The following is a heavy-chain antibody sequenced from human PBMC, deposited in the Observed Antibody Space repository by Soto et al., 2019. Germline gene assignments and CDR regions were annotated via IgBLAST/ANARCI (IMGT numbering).Heavy chain of an antibody. CDR1: GFTFSSYW. V-gene: IGHV3-7*01. CDR2: IKQDGSEK. Sequence: GGSLRLSCAASGFTFSSYWMSWVRQAPGKGLEWVANIKQDGSEKYYVDSVKGRFTISRDNAKNSLYLQMNSLRAEDTAVYYCARVYSSGWYFQRNWGQGTLVTVSS. CDR3: ARVYSSGWYFQRN. D-gene: IGHD6-19*01. J-gene: IGHJ4*02.